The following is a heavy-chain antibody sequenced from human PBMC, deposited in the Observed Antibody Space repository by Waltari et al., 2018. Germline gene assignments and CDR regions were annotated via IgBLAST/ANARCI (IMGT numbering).Heavy chain of an antibody. V-gene: IGHV3-74*01. Sequence: EVQLVESGGGLVQPGGSLRLSCAASGFTFSSSWMHWVRQAPGKGLVWVSRSNSDGSGTSYADSVKGRFTISRDNAKNTLYLQMNSLRAEDTAVYYCGRREGSVTMVRGIDYWGQGTLVTVSS. J-gene: IGHJ4*02. CDR1: GFTFSSSW. D-gene: IGHD3-10*01. CDR3: GRREGSVTMVRGIDY. CDR2: SNSDGSGT.